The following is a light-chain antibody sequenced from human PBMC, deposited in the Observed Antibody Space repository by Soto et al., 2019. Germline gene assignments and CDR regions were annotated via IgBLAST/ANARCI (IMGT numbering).Light chain of an antibody. CDR2: SAS. J-gene: IGKJ3*01. CDR1: QDISNW. CDR3: QKYDRAPLT. V-gene: IGKV1-27*01. Sequence: DIRVTQSPSSLSASVGDRITLTCRASQDISNWLAWYQQRPGKVPRLLIYSASTLQSGVPSRFSGSGSGTDFTLTISSLQPEDVATYYCQKYDRAPLTFGPGTIVDI.